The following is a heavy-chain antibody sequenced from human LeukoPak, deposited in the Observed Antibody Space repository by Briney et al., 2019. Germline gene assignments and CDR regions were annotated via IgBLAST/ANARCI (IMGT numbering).Heavy chain of an antibody. J-gene: IGHJ3*02. CDR3: ARAREKWVAFDI. D-gene: IGHD1-26*01. Sequence: GGSLRLSCVASGFTFSDHWMSWVRQAPGKGLEWVANINQDGSEKYFVDSVKGRFTISRDNAKNSLYLQMNSLRAEDTAVYYCARAREKWVAFDIWGQGTMVTVSS. CDR2: INQDGSEK. CDR1: GFTFSDHW. V-gene: IGHV3-7*04.